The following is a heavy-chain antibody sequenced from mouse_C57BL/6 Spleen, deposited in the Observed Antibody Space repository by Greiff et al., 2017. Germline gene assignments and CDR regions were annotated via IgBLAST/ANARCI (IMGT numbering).Heavy chain of an antibody. D-gene: IGHD1-1*01. CDR3: AATVDY. J-gene: IGHJ2*01. Sequence: QVQLKQSGAELVKPGASVKMSCKASGYTFTSYWITWVKQRPGQGLEWIGDIYPGSGSTNYNEKFKSKATLTVDTSSSTAYLQLSSLTSEDSAVYYCAATVDYWGQGTTLTFSS. CDR1: GYTFTSYW. V-gene: IGHV1-55*01. CDR2: IYPGSGST.